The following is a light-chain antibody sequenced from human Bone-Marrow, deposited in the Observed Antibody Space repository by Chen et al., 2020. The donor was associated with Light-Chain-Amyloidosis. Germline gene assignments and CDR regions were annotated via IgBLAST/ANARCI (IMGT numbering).Light chain of an antibody. CDR1: SSNIGSNP. CDR3: AAWDDTLNGYV. Sequence: QSVLTQPPSASGTPGQRVIISCSGASSNIGSNPVNWYQQLPETGPHLLVRSNNQRPSGVPGRFSGSKSGTSASLASSGLQSEDEADYYCAAWDDTLNGYVFGTGTKVTVL. V-gene: IGLV1-44*01. J-gene: IGLJ1*01. CDR2: SNN.